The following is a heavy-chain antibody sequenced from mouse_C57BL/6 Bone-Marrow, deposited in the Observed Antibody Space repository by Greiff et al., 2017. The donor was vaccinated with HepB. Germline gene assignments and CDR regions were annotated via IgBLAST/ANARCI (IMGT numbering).Heavy chain of an antibody. CDR2: IHPNSGST. Sequence: QVQLQQPGAELVKPGASVKLSCKASGYTFTSYWMHWVKQRPGQGLEWIGMIHPNSGSTNYNEKFKSKATLTVDKSSSTAYMQLSSLTSEDSAVYYCARRILYSNSRWFDYWGQGTTLTVSS. D-gene: IGHD2-5*01. CDR1: GYTFTSYW. J-gene: IGHJ2*01. V-gene: IGHV1-64*01. CDR3: ARRILYSNSRWFDY.